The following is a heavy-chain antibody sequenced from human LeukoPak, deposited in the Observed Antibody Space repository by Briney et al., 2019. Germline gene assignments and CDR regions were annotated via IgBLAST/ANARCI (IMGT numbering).Heavy chain of an antibody. Sequence: SVKVFCKASGGTFSSYAISWVRQAPGQGLEWMGGIIPIFGTANYAQKFQGRVTITTDESTSTAFMELSSLRSEDTAVYYCARVNTPGSYYNVYDYWGQGTLATVSS. V-gene: IGHV1-69*05. D-gene: IGHD3-10*01. J-gene: IGHJ4*02. CDR1: GGTFSSYA. CDR2: IIPIFGTA. CDR3: ARVNTPGSYYNVYDY.